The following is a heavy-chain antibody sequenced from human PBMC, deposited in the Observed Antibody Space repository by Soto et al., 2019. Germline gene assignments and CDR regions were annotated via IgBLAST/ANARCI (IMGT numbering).Heavy chain of an antibody. CDR2: ISCDGSNK. CDR3: AKDKCGGDCYSSARGYYGMDV. J-gene: IGHJ6*02. V-gene: IGHV3-30*18. Sequence: LRLSCAASGFTFSSYGMHWVRQAPGKGLEWVAVISCDGSNKYYADSVKGRFTISRDNSKNTLYLQMNSLRAEDTAVYYCAKDKCGGDCYSSARGYYGMDVWGQGTTVTVSS. CDR1: GFTFSSYG. D-gene: IGHD2-21*02.